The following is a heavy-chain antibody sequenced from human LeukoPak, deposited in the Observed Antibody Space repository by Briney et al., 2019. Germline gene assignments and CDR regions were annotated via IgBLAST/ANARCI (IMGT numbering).Heavy chain of an antibody. D-gene: IGHD4-17*01. CDR3: ARPYGDYVRGRIYTRSGWFDP. CDR1: GFTFSSYW. CDR2: IKQDGSEK. V-gene: IGHV3-7*01. Sequence: PGGSLRLSCAASGFTFSSYWMSWVRQAPGKGLEWVANIKQDGSEKYYVDSVKGRFTISRDNAKNSLYLQMNSLRAEDTAVYYCARPYGDYVRGRIYTRSGWFDPWGQGTLVTVPS. J-gene: IGHJ5*02.